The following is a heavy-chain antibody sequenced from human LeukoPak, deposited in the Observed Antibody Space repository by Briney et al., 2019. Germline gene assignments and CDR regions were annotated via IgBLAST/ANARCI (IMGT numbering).Heavy chain of an antibody. Sequence: GGSLRLSCAASGFTFSSYSMNWVRQAPGKGLEWVSSISSSSSYIYYADSVKGRFTISRDNAKNSLYLQMNSLRVDDTALYFCAKGLSLEGGSTWKNNWFDAWGQGTVVIVSS. J-gene: IGHJ5*02. V-gene: IGHV3-21*04. D-gene: IGHD1-1*01. CDR2: ISSSSSYI. CDR1: GFTFSSYS. CDR3: AKGLSLEGGSTWKNNWFDA.